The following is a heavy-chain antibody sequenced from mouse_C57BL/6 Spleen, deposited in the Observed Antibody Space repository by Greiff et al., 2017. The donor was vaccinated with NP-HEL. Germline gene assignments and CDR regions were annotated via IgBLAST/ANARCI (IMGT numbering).Heavy chain of an antibody. D-gene: IGHD2-2*01. CDR1: GYAFSSSW. CDR2: IYPGDGDT. CDR3: ARNGYDGFAY. Sequence: QVQLQQSGPELVKPGASVKISCKASGYAFSSSWMNWVKQRPGTGLEWIGRIYPGDGDTNYNGKFKGKATLTADKSSSTAYMQLSSLTSEDSAVYFCARNGYDGFAYWGQGTLVTVSA. V-gene: IGHV1-82*01. J-gene: IGHJ3*01.